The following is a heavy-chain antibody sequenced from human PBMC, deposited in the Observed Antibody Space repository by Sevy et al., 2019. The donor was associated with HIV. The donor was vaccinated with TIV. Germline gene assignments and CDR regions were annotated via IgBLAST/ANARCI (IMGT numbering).Heavy chain of an antibody. J-gene: IGHJ3*02. CDR3: XXXXXXXXXXXXXXXGRAFDI. Sequence: GGSLRLSCAASGFTFSSYWMSWVRQAPGKGLEWVANIKQDGSEKYYVDSVKGRFTISRDNAKNSLYLQMNSLRAEDXXXXXXXXXXXXXXXXXXXXXGRAFDIWGQGTMVTVSS. V-gene: IGHV3-7*01. CDR1: GFTFSSYW. CDR2: IKQDGSEK.